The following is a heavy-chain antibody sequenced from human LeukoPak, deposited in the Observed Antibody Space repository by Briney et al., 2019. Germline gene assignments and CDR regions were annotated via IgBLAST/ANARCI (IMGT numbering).Heavy chain of an antibody. V-gene: IGHV1-24*01. Sequence: ASVKASCKVSGYTLTELSMHWVRQAPGKGLEWTGGFDPEDGETIYAQKFQGRVTMTEDTSTDTAYMELSSLRSENTAVYYCATLYCSGGSCHDGNAFDIWAKGQWSPSLQ. CDR1: GYTLTELS. CDR2: FDPEDGET. D-gene: IGHD2-15*01. J-gene: IGHJ3*02. CDR3: ATLYCSGGSCHDGNAFDI.